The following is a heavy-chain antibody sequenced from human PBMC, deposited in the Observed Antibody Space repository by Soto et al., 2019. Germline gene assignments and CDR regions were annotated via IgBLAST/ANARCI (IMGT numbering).Heavy chain of an antibody. Sequence: SETLSLTCTVSGGSISSGGYYWSWIRQHPGKGLEWIGYIYYSGSTYYNPSLKSRVTISVDTSKNQFSLKLSSVTAADTAVYYCARERGYCSSTSCYSGMDVWGQGTTVTVSS. V-gene: IGHV4-31*03. D-gene: IGHD2-2*02. J-gene: IGHJ6*02. CDR1: GGSISSGGYY. CDR2: IYYSGST. CDR3: ARERGYCSSTSCYSGMDV.